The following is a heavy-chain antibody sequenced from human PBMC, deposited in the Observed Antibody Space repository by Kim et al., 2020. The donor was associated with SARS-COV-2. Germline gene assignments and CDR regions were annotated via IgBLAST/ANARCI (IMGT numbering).Heavy chain of an antibody. D-gene: IGHD5-18*01. V-gene: IGHV5-10-1*01. J-gene: IGHJ6*02. CDR1: GYSFTSYW. Sequence: AESLKISCKGSGYSFTSYWISWVRQMPGKGLEWMGRIDPSDSYTNYSPSFQGHVTISADKSISTAYLQWSSLKASDTAMYYCARRRISLDTADSGGMDVWGQGTTVTVSS. CDR2: IDPSDSYT. CDR3: ARRRISLDTADSGGMDV.